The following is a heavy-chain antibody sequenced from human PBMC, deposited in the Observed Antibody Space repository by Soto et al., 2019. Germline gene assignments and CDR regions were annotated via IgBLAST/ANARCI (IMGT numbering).Heavy chain of an antibody. CDR1: GYTFTSYY. CDR2: INPSGGST. V-gene: IGHV1-46*01. J-gene: IGHJ5*02. D-gene: IGHD3-22*01. Sequence: ASVKVSCKASGYTFTSYYMHWLRQSPGQGLEWMGIINPSGGSTSYAQKFQGRVTMTRDTSTSTVYMELSSLRSEDTAVYYCARDLGYYDSSGNNWFDPWGQGTLVTVSS. CDR3: ARDLGYYDSSGNNWFDP.